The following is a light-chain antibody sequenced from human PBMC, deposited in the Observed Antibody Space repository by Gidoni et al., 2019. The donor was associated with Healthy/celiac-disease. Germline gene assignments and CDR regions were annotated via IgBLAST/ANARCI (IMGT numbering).Light chain of an antibody. CDR1: QSASSN. J-gene: IGKJ1*01. V-gene: IGKV3-15*01. Sequence: EIVMTQSPATLYVSTGERATLPCRASQSASSNLARYQQKTCQAPRLLIFGASTRATGIPARFSGSGSGTEFALTISSLQSEDFAFDYCQQYNNWPRAWTFGQGTKVEIK. CDR2: GAS. CDR3: QQYNNWPRAWT.